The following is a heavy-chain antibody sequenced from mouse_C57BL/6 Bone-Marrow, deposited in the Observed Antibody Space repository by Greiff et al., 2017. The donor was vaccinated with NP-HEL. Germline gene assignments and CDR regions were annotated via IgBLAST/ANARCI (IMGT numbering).Heavy chain of an antibody. CDR3: AIITTVVAPYAMDY. CDR2: ISSGSSTI. Sequence: EVKLVESGGGLVKPGGSLKLSCAASGFTFSDYGMHWVRQAPEKGLEWVAYISSGSSTIYYADTVKGRFTISRDNAKNTLFLQMTSLRSEDTAMYYCAIITTVVAPYAMDYWGQGTSVTVSS. V-gene: IGHV5-17*01. D-gene: IGHD1-1*01. J-gene: IGHJ4*01. CDR1: GFTFSDYG.